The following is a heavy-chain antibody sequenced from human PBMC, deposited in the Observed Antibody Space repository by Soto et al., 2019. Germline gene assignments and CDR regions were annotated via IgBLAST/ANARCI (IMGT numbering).Heavy chain of an antibody. J-gene: IGHJ6*03. CDR3: ARRTAAAYYMDV. CDR1: GFTLSNYA. Sequence: QVQLVESGGGVVQPGRSLRLSCAASGFTLSNYAMFWVRQSPGEGLEWVAVISYDGRHEDYVDSVKGRFSISRDNSKDTLYLQMDSLKAEDTAVYYCARRTAAAYYMDVWGKGTTVTVSS. V-gene: IGHV3-30*03. CDR2: ISYDGRHE. D-gene: IGHD6-13*01.